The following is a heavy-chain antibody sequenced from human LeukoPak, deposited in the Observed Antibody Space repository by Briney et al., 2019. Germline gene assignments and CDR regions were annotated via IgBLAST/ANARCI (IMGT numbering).Heavy chain of an antibody. Sequence: GGSLRLSCADSGFTFSRYDMHWVRQATGKGLEWVSSIGTAGDTYYPGSVKGRFTISRENAENSLYLQMNSLSAGDTAVYYCARDMSGNGMDVWGQGTTVTVSS. V-gene: IGHV3-13*01. CDR3: ARDMSGNGMDV. J-gene: IGHJ6*02. D-gene: IGHD3-10*02. CDR1: GFTFSRYD. CDR2: IGTAGDT.